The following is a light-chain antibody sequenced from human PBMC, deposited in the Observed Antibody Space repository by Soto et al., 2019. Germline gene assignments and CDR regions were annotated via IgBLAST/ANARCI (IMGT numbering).Light chain of an antibody. CDR3: QQLHTYLLT. J-gene: IGKJ4*01. Sequence: DIQLTQSPSFLSASIGDSVTITCRASQAIGTYLAWYQQKPGKAPNLLVYAASTLHSGAPSRFSGSGSGTEFTLTITSLQPEDVATYYCQQLHTYLLTFGGGTKVQIK. CDR1: QAIGTY. V-gene: IGKV1-9*01. CDR2: AAS.